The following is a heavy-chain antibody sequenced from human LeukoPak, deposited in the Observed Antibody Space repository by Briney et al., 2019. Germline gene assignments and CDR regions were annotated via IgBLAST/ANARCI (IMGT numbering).Heavy chain of an antibody. Sequence: GGSLRLSCAASGFTFSSYWMHWVRQAPGKGLVWVSRINSDGYSTSYADSVKGRFSISRDNAKNTLYLQMNSLRAEDTAVYYCASPYSGSYYGFDYWGQGTLVTVSS. CDR2: INSDGYST. J-gene: IGHJ4*02. CDR1: GFTFSSYW. D-gene: IGHD1-26*01. CDR3: ASPYSGSYYGFDY. V-gene: IGHV3-74*01.